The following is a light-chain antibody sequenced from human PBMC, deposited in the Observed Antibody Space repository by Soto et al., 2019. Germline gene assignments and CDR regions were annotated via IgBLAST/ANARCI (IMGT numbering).Light chain of an antibody. CDR3: QQSYITPRT. CDR2: AAS. V-gene: IGKV1-39*01. J-gene: IGKJ1*01. CDR1: QSISSY. Sequence: EIQMTQSPSSLSASVGDRVTITCRASQSISSYLNWYQQKPGKSPKILTYAASSLQSGVPSRFSGSGSGTDFTLNISSLQTEDFATYSRQQSYITPRTFGQGTKVEIK.